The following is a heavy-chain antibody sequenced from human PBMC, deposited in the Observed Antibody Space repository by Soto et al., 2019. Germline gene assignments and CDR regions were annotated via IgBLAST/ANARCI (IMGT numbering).Heavy chain of an antibody. J-gene: IGHJ5*02. Sequence: GGPLRLSCAASGFPFSSYWMSWVRQASGKGLEWVANIKQDGSEKYYVDSVKGRFTISRDNAKNSLYLQMNSLRAEDTAVYYCAKVGRFYVPRSPFDAWGRGIVVTVYS. D-gene: IGHD1-26*01. CDR2: IKQDGSEK. V-gene: IGHV3-7*01. CDR1: GFPFSSYW. CDR3: AKVGRFYVPRSPFDA.